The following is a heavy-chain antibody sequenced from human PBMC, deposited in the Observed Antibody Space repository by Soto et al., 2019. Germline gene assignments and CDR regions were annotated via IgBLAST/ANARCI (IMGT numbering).Heavy chain of an antibody. CDR2: IYYSGST. D-gene: IGHD3-9*01. CDR3: ARRGPGFYPYYFDY. J-gene: IGHJ4*02. Sequence: QVQLQESGPGLVKPSQTLSLTCTVSGGSISSGGYYWTWIRQHPGKGLEWIGYIYYSGSTYYNPCRNSRISISIDTSKNQFSLKLSSVTAADTAVYYCARRGPGFYPYYFDYWGQGTLVTVSS. V-gene: IGHV4-31*03. CDR1: GGSISSGGYY.